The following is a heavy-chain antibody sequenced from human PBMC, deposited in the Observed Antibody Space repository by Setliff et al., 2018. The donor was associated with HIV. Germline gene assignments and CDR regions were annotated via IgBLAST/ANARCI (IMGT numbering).Heavy chain of an antibody. CDR1: GGSISSGSNY. CDR3: ARILLYDSSAYFVNAFDI. V-gene: IGHV4-61*09. J-gene: IGHJ3*02. D-gene: IGHD3-22*01. Sequence: SETLSLTCTVSGGSISSGSNYWSWIRQPAGKGLEWIGHIYTSGSTNYNPSLKSRVTISVDTSKNQFYLKLSSVTAADAAVYYCARILLYDSSAYFVNAFDIWGQGTVVTVSS. CDR2: IYTSGST.